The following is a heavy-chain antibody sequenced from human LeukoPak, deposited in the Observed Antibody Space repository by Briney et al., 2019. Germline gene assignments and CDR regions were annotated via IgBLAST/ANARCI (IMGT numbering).Heavy chain of an antibody. Sequence: GGSLRLSCAASGFTFSDYYMSWIRQAPGKGLEWVSYISSSGSTIYYADSVKGRFTISRDNAKNSLYLQMNSLRAEDTAVYYCARGGRFLEWSGGPVYYYYGMDDWGQGTTVTVSS. CDR1: GFTFSDYY. CDR3: ARGGRFLEWSGGPVYYYYGMDD. V-gene: IGHV3-11*01. J-gene: IGHJ6*02. D-gene: IGHD3-3*01. CDR2: ISSSGSTI.